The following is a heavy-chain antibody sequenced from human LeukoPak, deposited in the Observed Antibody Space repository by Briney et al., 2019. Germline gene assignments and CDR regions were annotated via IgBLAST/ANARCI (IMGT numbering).Heavy chain of an antibody. V-gene: IGHV1-2*02. CDR1: GYTFTGYY. J-gene: IGHJ4*02. D-gene: IGHD3-10*01. Sequence: GASVKVSCKASGYTFTGYYMHWVRQAPGQGLEWMGWINPNSGGTNYAQKFQGRVTMTRDTPISTAYMELSRLRSDDTAVYYCARDMVRGVRSVGYWGQGTLVTVSS. CDR3: ARDMVRGVRSVGY. CDR2: INPNSGGT.